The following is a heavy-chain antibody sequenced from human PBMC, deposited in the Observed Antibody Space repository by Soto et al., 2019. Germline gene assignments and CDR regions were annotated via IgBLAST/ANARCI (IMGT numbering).Heavy chain of an antibody. V-gene: IGHV3-30*03. CDR1: GFTFSNYG. D-gene: IGHD6-13*01. CDR2: ISNDGSNE. CDR3: ARYSSTTNYYYSIAV. Sequence: QVQLVESGGGVVQPGRSLRLSCAASGFTFSNYGMHWVRQAPGKGLEWLAVISNDGSNENYAEFVKGRFTISRDNSKNMLYLQTNILIAEDTAVYYCARYSSTTNYYYSIAVWGQGTTVTVSS. J-gene: IGHJ6*02.